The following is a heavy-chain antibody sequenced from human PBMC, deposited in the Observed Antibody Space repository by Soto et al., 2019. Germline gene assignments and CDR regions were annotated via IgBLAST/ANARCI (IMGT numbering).Heavy chain of an antibody. J-gene: IGHJ4*02. Sequence: GGSLRLSCAASGFTFDDYAMHWVRQAPGKGLEWVSGISGSGGKTYYADSVKGRVTISRDNSKNTLYLQVNRLRAEDTAVYYCAKDSGSYPGGYWGQGTLVTVSS. CDR2: ISGSGGKT. D-gene: IGHD1-26*01. CDR3: AKDSGSYPGGY. V-gene: IGHV3-23*01. CDR1: GFTFDDYA.